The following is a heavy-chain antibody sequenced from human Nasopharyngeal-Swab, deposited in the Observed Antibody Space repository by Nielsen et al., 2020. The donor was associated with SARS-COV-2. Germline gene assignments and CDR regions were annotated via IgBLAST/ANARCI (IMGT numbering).Heavy chain of an antibody. CDR3: AGDSSGYYYYAMDV. CDR1: GGSINSGGFF. Sequence: SETLSLTCTVSGGSINSGGFFWNWIRQHPGKGLEWTGYIYYTGNTYYNPSLTSRATISVDTSKNQFSLRLSSVTAADTAVYYCAGDSSGYYYYAMDVWGPGTLVTVSS. CDR2: IYYTGNT. V-gene: IGHV4-31*03. D-gene: IGHD3-22*01. J-gene: IGHJ6*02.